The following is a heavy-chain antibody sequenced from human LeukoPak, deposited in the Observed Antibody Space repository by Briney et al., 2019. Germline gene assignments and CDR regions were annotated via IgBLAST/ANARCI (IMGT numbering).Heavy chain of an antibody. CDR3: ARGFPGYCFDY. CDR2: IYSGGST. Sequence: PGGSLRLSCAASGFTVSSNYMGWVRQAPGKGLEWVSVIYSGGSTYYADSVKGRFTISRDNSKNTLYLQMNSLRADDTAVYYCARGFPGYCFDYWGQGTLVTVSS. V-gene: IGHV3-53*01. J-gene: IGHJ4*02. D-gene: IGHD6-13*01. CDR1: GFTVSSNY.